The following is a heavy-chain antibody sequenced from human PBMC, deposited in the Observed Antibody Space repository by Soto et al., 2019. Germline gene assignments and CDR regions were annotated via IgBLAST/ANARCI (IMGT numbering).Heavy chain of an antibody. CDR2: IIPIFGTA. CDR1: GGTFSSYA. Sequence: GASVKVSCKASGGTFSSYAISWVRQAPGQGLEWMGGIIPIFGTANYAQKFQGRVTITADESTSTAYMELSSLRSEDTAVYYCARALKDTVMAHHAFDLWGQGTMVTVSS. CDR3: ARALKDTVMAHHAFDL. D-gene: IGHD5-18*01. J-gene: IGHJ3*01. V-gene: IGHV1-69*13.